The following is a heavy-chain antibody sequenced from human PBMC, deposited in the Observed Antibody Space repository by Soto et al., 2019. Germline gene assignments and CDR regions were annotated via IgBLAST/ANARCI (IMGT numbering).Heavy chain of an antibody. J-gene: IGHJ3*02. CDR2: ISSSSSYI. CDR3: ARDQPYGDAAFDI. V-gene: IGHV3-21*01. D-gene: IGHD4-17*01. Sequence: GGSLRLSCASSGFTFSSYSMNWVRQAPGKGLEWVSSISSSSSYIYYADSVKGRFTISRDNAKNSLYLQMNSLRAEDTAVYYCARDQPYGDAAFDIWGQGTMVTAS. CDR1: GFTFSSYS.